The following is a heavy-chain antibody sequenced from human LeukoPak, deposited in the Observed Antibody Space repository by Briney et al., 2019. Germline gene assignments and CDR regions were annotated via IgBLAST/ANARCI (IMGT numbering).Heavy chain of an antibody. D-gene: IGHD6-6*01. CDR3: AKDISSAARPYYFDY. V-gene: IGHV3-9*01. J-gene: IGHJ4*02. CDR1: GFTFDDYA. Sequence: GGSLRLSCAASGFTFDDYAMHWVRQAPGKGLEWVSGISWNSGSIGYADSVKGRFTISRDNAKNSLYLQMNSLRAEDTALYYRAKDISSAARPYYFDYWGQGTLVTVSS. CDR2: ISWNSGSI.